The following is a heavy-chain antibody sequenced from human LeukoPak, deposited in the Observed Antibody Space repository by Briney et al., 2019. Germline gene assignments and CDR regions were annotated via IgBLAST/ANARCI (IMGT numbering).Heavy chain of an antibody. D-gene: IGHD7-27*01. J-gene: IGHJ3*02. CDR2: ISSSSSTI. CDR1: GFTFSSYS. Sequence: GGSLRLSCAASGFTFSSYSMKWVRQARGKGLEWVTYISSSSSTIYYADSVKGRFTISRDNAKNSLYLEMNSLRAEDTAVYYCARKTGGSLDIWGQGTMVTVSS. V-gene: IGHV3-48*01. CDR3: ARKTGGSLDI.